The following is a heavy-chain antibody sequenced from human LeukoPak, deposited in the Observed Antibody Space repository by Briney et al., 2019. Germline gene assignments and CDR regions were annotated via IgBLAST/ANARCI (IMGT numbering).Heavy chain of an antibody. CDR3: AKSLSGYDGVDY. Sequence: GGSLRLSCAASGFSFSSYAMSWVRQAPGKGLEWVSAISGSGGSTYYADSVKGRFTISRDNSKNTLYLQMNSLRAEDTAVYYCAKSLSGYDGVDYWGQGTLVTVSS. J-gene: IGHJ4*02. CDR1: GFSFSSYA. V-gene: IGHV3-23*01. CDR2: ISGSGGST. D-gene: IGHD5-12*01.